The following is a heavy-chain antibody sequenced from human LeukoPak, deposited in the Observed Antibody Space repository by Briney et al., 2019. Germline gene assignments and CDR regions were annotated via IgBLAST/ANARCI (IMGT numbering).Heavy chain of an antibody. Sequence: SVEVSCKASGGTFSSYAISWVRQAPGQGLEWMGGIIPIFGTANYAQKFQGRVTITTDESTSTAYMELSSLRSEDTAVYYCARERTISRAIGFDYWGQGTLVTVSS. CDR2: IIPIFGTA. D-gene: IGHD4/OR15-4a*01. J-gene: IGHJ4*02. CDR1: GGTFSSYA. V-gene: IGHV1-69*05. CDR3: ARERTISRAIGFDY.